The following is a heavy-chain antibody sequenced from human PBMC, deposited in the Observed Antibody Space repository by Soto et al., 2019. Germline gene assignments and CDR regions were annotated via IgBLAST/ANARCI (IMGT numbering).Heavy chain of an antibody. J-gene: IGHJ4*02. V-gene: IGHV5-10-1*01. CDR1: GYSFTSYW. CDR2: IDPSDSYT. D-gene: IGHD3-10*01. CDR3: ARTYYGSGSYYDY. Sequence: GESLKISCNGSGYSFTSYWISWVHQMPGKGLEWMGRIDPSDSYTNYSPSFQGHVTISADKSISTAYLQWSSLKASDTAMYYCARTYYGSGSYYDYWGQGTLVPVYS.